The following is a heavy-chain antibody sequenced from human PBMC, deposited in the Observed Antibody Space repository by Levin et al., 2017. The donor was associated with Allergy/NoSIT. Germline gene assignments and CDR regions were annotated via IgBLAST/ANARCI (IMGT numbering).Heavy chain of an antibody. J-gene: IGHJ6*03. V-gene: IGHV3-48*01. CDR1: GFTFNSYS. CDR2: LSDSGSTI. D-gene: IGHD2-15*01. CDR3: ARNELTCSGDSCYYYYYMDV. Sequence: SCAASGFTFNSYSMSWVRQAPGKGLEWVSYLSDSGSTIYYADSVRGRFTISRDNAKNSLYLQMNSLRVEDTAVYFCARNELTCSGDSCYYYYYMDVWGKGTTITVSS.